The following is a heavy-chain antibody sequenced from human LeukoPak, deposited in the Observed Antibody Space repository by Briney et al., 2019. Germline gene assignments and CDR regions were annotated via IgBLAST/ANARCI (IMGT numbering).Heavy chain of an antibody. CDR1: GFSLDDYA. CDR3: IKDLRLDLHLDTFHV. J-gene: IGHJ3*01. Sequence: PGGSLRLSCAASGFSLDDYAMHWVRQPPGKGLEWVSSISWDSGSSVYAPSVRGRFTISRDNGDNSLHLQTHGLTPEDTALYYCIKDLRLDLHLDTFHVWGQGTMVTVSS. CDR2: ISWDSGSS. D-gene: IGHD1-1*01. V-gene: IGHV3-9*01.